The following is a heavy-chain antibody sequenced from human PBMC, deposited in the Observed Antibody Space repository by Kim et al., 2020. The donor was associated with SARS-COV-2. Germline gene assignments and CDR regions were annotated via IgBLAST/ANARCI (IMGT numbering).Heavy chain of an antibody. D-gene: IGHD2-2*01. CDR1: GYTFTSYD. CDR2: ISVYNGNT. V-gene: IGHV1-18*04. Sequence: ASVKVSCKASGYTFTSYDISWVRQAPGQGLEWMGWISVYNGNTNYAQKLQGRVTMTTDTSTSTAYMELRSLRSDDTAVYYCARALYCSSTSCYENWFDPWGQGTLVTVSS. CDR3: ARALYCSSTSCYENWFDP. J-gene: IGHJ5*02.